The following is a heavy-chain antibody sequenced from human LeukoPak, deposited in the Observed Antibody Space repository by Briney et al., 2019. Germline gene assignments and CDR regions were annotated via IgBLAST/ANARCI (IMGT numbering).Heavy chain of an antibody. CDR3: AGFFGVVTPKGDWFDP. CDR1: GGSFSGYY. V-gene: IGHV4-34*01. D-gene: IGHD3-3*01. J-gene: IGHJ5*02. Sequence: SETLSLTCAVYGGSFSGYYWSWIRQPPGKGLEWIGEINHSGSTNYNPSLKSRVTISVDTSKNQFSLKLSSVTAADTAVYYCAGFFGVVTPKGDWFDPWGQGTLVTVSS. CDR2: INHSGST.